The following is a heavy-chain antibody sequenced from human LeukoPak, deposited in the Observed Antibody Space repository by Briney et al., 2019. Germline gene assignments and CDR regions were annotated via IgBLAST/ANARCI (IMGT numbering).Heavy chain of an antibody. CDR2: INPNSGGT. CDR1: GYTFTGYY. CDR3: ARVSLYSGYDDGVNWFDP. J-gene: IGHJ5*02. V-gene: IGHV1-2*02. Sequence: GASVKVSCKASGYTFTGYYMHWVRQAPGQGLGWMGWINPNSGGTNYAQKFQGGVTMTRDTSISTAYMELSRLRSDDTAVYYCARVSLYSGYDDGVNWFDPWGQGTLVTVSS. D-gene: IGHD5-12*01.